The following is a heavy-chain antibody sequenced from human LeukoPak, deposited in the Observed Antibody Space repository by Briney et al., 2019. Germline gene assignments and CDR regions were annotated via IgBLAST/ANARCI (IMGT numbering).Heavy chain of an antibody. CDR2: ISYSGST. D-gene: IGHD2-2*01. CDR3: ASYCSTTSCLRRAFDI. Sequence: PSETLSLTCTVSGGSISSSSYYWGWIRQPPGKGLEWIGSISYSGSTYYNPSLKSRVTISVDTSKNQSSLKLSSVTAADTAVYYCASYCSTTSCLRRAFDIWGQGTMVTVSS. J-gene: IGHJ3*02. CDR1: GGSISSSSYY. V-gene: IGHV4-39*01.